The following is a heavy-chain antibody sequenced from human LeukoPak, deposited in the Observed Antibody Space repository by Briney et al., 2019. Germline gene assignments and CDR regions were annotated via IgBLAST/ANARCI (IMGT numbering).Heavy chain of an antibody. D-gene: IGHD3/OR15-3a*01. Sequence: SETLSLTCTVSGFSINSHYYWGWIRQPPGKGLEWIGSIYHSGSTYYNPSLKSQVTISVDTSKNQFSLKLSSVTAADTAVYYCARVISTKGYFDYWGQGTLFTVSS. J-gene: IGHJ4*02. V-gene: IGHV4-38-2*02. CDR2: IYHSGST. CDR3: ARVISTKGYFDY. CDR1: GFSINSHYY.